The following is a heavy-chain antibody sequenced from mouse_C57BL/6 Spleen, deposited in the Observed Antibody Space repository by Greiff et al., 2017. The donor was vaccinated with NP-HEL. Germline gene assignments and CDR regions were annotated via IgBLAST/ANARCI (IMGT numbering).Heavy chain of an antibody. Sequence: EVMLVESGGDLVKPGGSLKLSCAASGFTFSSYGMSWVRQTPDKRLEWVATISSGGSYTYYPDSVKGRFTISRDNAKNNLYLQMSSLKSEDTAMYYCARPSDREFAYWGQGTLVTVSA. CDR2: ISSGGSYT. J-gene: IGHJ3*01. CDR1: GFTFSSYG. V-gene: IGHV5-6*01. CDR3: ARPSDREFAY.